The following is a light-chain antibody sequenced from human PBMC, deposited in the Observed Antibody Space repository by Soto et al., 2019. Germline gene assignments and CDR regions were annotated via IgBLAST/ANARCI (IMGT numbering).Light chain of an antibody. CDR1: KLGSKF. CDR3: QAWDGTNAV. CDR2: QDT. Sequence: SYELTQPPSMSVSPGQTASITCSGDKLGSKFACWYQQKPGQSPVLVIHQDTQRPSGIPERFSGSNSGNTATLTISGTQAMDEADYYCQAWDGTNAVFGPGTKVTVL. V-gene: IGLV3-1*01. J-gene: IGLJ1*01.